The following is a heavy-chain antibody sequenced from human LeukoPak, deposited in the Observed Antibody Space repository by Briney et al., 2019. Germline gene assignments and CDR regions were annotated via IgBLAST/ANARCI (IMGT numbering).Heavy chain of an antibody. J-gene: IGHJ5*02. D-gene: IGHD2/OR15-2a*01. CDR3: ARDNGPNINAWFDP. V-gene: IGHV1-2*02. CDR1: GHTFTGYY. CDR2: INPNSGGT. Sequence: VASVKVSCKASGHTFTGYYMHWVRQAPGHGLEWMGWINPNSGGTNYAQKFQGRVTMTRDTSISTAYMELTRLRSDDTAVYYCARDNGPNINAWFDPWGQGTLVTVSS.